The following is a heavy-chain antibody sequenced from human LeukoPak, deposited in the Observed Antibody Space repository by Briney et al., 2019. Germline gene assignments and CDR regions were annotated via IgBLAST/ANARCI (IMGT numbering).Heavy chain of an antibody. Sequence: PGGSLRLSCAASGFTFSSYAMSWVRQAPGKGLEWVSAISGSGGSTYYADSVKGRFTISRDNSKNTLYLQMNSLRAEDTAVYYCAKVWQWLKSKSSDYYYMDVWGKGTTVTVSS. CDR3: AKVWQWLKSKSSDYYYMDV. J-gene: IGHJ6*03. CDR2: ISGSGGST. D-gene: IGHD6-19*01. V-gene: IGHV3-23*01. CDR1: GFTFSSYA.